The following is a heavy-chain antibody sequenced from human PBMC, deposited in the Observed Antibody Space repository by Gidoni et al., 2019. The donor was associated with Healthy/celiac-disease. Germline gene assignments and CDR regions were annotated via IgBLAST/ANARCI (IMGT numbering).Heavy chain of an antibody. V-gene: IGHV1-18*01. J-gene: IGHJ5*02. Sequence: QVQLVQSGAEVKKPGAYVKVSCKASGSTFTSYGISWVRPAPGAGVEWRGWISAYNGNTNYAQKLQGRVTMTTDTSTSTAYMELRSLRSDDTAVYYCARDRVAANLLVWFDPWGQGTLVTVSS. CDR1: GSTFTSYG. CDR2: ISAYNGNT. D-gene: IGHD2-15*01. CDR3: ARDRVAANLLVWFDP.